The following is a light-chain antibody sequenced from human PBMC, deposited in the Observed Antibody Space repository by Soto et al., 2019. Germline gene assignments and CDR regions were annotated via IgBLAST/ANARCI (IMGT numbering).Light chain of an antibody. Sequence: DIQMTQSPSTLSASLGDRVTITCRASQSISSGLAWYQQKPGKAPKLLIYDASSLESGVPSRSSGSGSGTEFTLTISCLQSEDFATYYCQQYYSYPWTFGQGTKVDIK. CDR1: QSISSG. V-gene: IGKV1-5*01. CDR3: QQYYSYPWT. J-gene: IGKJ1*01. CDR2: DAS.